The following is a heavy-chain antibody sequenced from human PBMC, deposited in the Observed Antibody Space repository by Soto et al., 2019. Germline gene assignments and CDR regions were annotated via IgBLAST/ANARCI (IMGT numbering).Heavy chain of an antibody. CDR1: GFTFSSYG. CDR3: ARSQYSSSWYPFDY. D-gene: IGHD6-13*01. CDR2: KYYDGRNK. V-gene: IGHV3-33*01. Sequence: QVQLVESGGGVVQPGRSLRLSCAASGFTFSSYGMHWVRQAPGKGLEWVAVKYYDGRNKYYADSVKGRFTISRDNSKNTLYLQMNSLRAEDTAVFYCARSQYSSSWYPFDYWGQGTLVTVSS. J-gene: IGHJ4*02.